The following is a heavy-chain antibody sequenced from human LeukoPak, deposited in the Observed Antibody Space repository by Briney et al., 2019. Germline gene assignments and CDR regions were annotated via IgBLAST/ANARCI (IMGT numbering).Heavy chain of an antibody. CDR2: ISGSGAST. Sequence: GGSLRLSCLTSGFTLSTNAMSWVRQAPGKGLEWISGISGSGASTFYADSVKGRFTISRDDSRNTLYLQMNSLRGDDTAVYYCAKDVGKWESLHFFDYWGQGTLVTVSS. CDR3: AKDVGKWESLHFFDY. CDR1: GFTLSTNA. V-gene: IGHV3-23*01. J-gene: IGHJ4*02. D-gene: IGHD1-26*01.